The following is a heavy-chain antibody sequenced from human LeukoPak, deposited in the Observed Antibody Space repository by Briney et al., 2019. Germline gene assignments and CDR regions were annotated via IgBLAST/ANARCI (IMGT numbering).Heavy chain of an antibody. Sequence: GGSLRLSCAVSGFTFSDHYMDWVRQAPGKGLECVGRIRNKANSYTTEYAASVRGRFTISRDDSKNSLYLQMNSLKTEDTAVYYCVRVGLANCGGDCSSWGQGTLATVSS. J-gene: IGHJ4*02. V-gene: IGHV3-72*01. CDR2: IRNKANSYTT. D-gene: IGHD2-21*02. CDR3: VRVGLANCGGDCSS. CDR1: GFTFSDHY.